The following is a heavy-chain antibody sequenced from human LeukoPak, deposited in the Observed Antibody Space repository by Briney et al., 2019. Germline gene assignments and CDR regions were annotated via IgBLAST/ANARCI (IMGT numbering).Heavy chain of an antibody. V-gene: IGHV4-59*01. CDR3: AREYWNDY. CDR1: GGSINGYY. CDR2: IYYSGST. J-gene: IGHJ4*02. D-gene: IGHD1-1*01. Sequence: SETLPLTCTVSGGSINGYYWSWIRQPPGKGLEWIGYIYYSGSTNYNPSLKSRVTISVDTSKNQFSLKLSSVTAADTAVYYCAREYWNDYWGQGSLVTVSS.